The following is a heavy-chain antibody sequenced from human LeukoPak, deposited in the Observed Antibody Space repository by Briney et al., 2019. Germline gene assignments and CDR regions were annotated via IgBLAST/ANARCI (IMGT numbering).Heavy chain of an antibody. V-gene: IGHV3-23*01. CDR1: GFTFSSYA. D-gene: IGHD2-15*01. CDR2: ISGSGGST. Sequence: GGSLRLSCAASGFTFSSYAMSWVRQAQGQGLEWVSAISGSGGSTYYADSVKGRFTISRDNSKNTLYLQMNSLRAEDTAVYYCAKDFIVVVVAGGFDYWGQGTLVTVSS. CDR3: AKDFIVVVVAGGFDY. J-gene: IGHJ4*02.